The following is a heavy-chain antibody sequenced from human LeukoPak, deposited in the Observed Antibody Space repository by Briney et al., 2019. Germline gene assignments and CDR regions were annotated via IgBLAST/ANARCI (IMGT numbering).Heavy chain of an antibody. V-gene: IGHV1-18*01. J-gene: IGHJ5*02. CDR1: GYTFTSYG. CDR3: ARDTGIVVVPSGWFDP. D-gene: IGHD3-22*01. Sequence: ASVKVSCKASGYTFTSYGISWVRQAPGQGLEWMGWISAYNGNTSYAQKLQGRVTMTTDTSTSTAYMELRSLRSDDTAVYYCARDTGIVVVPSGWFDPWGQGTLVTVSS. CDR2: ISAYNGNT.